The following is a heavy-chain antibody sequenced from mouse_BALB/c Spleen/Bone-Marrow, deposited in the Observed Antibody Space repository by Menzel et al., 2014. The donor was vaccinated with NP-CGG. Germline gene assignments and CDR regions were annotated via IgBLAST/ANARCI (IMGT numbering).Heavy chain of an antibody. J-gene: IGHJ4*01. CDR2: IYPYNGGT. V-gene: IGHV1S29*02. D-gene: IGHD2-1*01. Sequence: EVQLVESGPELVKPGASVKISCKASGYTFTDYNMHWVKQSHGKSLEWIGYIYPYNGGTGYNQMFKSKATLTVDNPSSTAYMELRSLTSEDSPVYYCARYGNYAMDYWGQGTPVTVSS. CDR1: GYTFTDYN. CDR3: ARYGNYAMDY.